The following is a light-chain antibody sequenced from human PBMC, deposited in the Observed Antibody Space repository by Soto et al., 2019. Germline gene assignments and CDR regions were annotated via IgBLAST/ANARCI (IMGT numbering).Light chain of an antibody. CDR1: SSNVGTYNL. CDR2: EGI. Sequence: QSALTQPASVSGSPGQSITISCTGTSSNVGTYNLVSWYQQHPGKAPKLIIYEGIKRPSGISNRFSGSKAGNTASLTSSGLLAEDESGYYCCSYAGNSTLVFGPGTKLTVL. V-gene: IGLV2-23*01. J-gene: IGLJ1*01. CDR3: CSYAGNSTLV.